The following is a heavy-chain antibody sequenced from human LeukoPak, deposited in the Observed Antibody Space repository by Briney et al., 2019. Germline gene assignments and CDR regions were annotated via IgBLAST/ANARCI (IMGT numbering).Heavy chain of an antibody. V-gene: IGHV3-30*18. D-gene: IGHD6-13*01. CDR2: ISYDGSNK. CDR3: AKNLAPGIAADGTELTDY. CDR1: GFTFSSYG. J-gene: IGHJ4*02. Sequence: GGSLRLSCAASGFTFSSYGMHWVRQAPGKGLEWVAVISYDGSNKYYADSVKGRFTISRDNSKNTLYLQMNSLRAEDTAVYYCAKNLAPGIAADGTELTDYWGQGTLVTVSS.